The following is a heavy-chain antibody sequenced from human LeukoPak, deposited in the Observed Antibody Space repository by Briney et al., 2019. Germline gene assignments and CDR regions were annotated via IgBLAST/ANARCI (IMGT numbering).Heavy chain of an antibody. Sequence: GGSLRLSCAASGFTFSNYWMTWVRQAPGKGLEWVANINRDGSERYYVDSVKGRFTISRDDAKSSLYLQMNSLRAEDTAVYYCARSQNYYGSGDYWSPGTLVTVSS. CDR1: GFTFSNYW. V-gene: IGHV3-7*03. CDR2: INRDGSER. CDR3: ARSQNYYGSGDY. D-gene: IGHD3-10*01. J-gene: IGHJ4*02.